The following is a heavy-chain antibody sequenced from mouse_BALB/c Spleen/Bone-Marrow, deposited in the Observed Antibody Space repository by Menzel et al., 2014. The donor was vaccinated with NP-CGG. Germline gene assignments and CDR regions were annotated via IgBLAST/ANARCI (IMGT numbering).Heavy chain of an antibody. Sequence: VQLVESGAEVVRPGVSVKISCKGSGYTFTDYAMHWVKQSHAKSLEWIGVISTYYGDVNYSQKFKGKATMTVDKSSSTAYMELARLTSEDSAIYYCARLTQGFYYFDYWGQGTTLTVSS. V-gene: IGHV1S137*01. CDR3: ARLTQGFYYFDY. J-gene: IGHJ2*01. CDR1: GYTFTDYA. D-gene: IGHD3-1*01. CDR2: ISTYYGDV.